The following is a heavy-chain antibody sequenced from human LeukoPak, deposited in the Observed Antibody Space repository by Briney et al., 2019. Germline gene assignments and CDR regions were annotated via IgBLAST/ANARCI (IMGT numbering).Heavy chain of an antibody. D-gene: IGHD2-21*02. J-gene: IGHJ2*01. CDR2: INHSGST. Sequence: NPSETLSLTCAVYGGSFSGYYWSWIRPPPGKGLEWIGEINHSGSTNYNPSLKSRVTISVDTSKNQFSLKLSSVTAADTAVYYCARGSRIVVVTAIGGWYFDLWGRGTLVTVSS. CDR3: ARGSRIVVVTAIGGWYFDL. V-gene: IGHV4-34*01. CDR1: GGSFSGYY.